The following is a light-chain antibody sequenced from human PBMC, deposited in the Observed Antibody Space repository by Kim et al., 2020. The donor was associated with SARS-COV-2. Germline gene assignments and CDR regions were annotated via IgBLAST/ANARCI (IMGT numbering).Light chain of an antibody. J-gene: IGLJ2*01. CDR1: RGSIASNY. CDR3: QSYDSSNHVV. Sequence: KTVTISDPRSRGSIASNYVQWYQQRPGSAPTTVIYEDNQRPSGVPDRFSGSIDSSSNSASLTISGLKTEDEADYYCQSYDSSNHVVFGGGTQLTVL. CDR2: EDN. V-gene: IGLV6-57*03.